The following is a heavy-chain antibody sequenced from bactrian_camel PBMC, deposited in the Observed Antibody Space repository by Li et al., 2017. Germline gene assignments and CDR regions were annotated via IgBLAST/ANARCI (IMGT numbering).Heavy chain of an antibody. V-gene: IGHV3S55*01. J-gene: IGHJ4*01. CDR1: GFTLLEDR. D-gene: IGHD3*01. CDR2: ISADGNA. Sequence: VQLVESGGGSVQAGGSLKLSCAGSGFTLLEDRMFWYRQIPGNECELVSSISADGNAFYSESVKGRFTISLDNAKNTLHLQMNNLIPEDTAMYYCAASVPGPYDYCTSARTRPTEYTYWGQGTQVTVS. CDR3: AASVPGPYDYCTSARTRPTEYTY.